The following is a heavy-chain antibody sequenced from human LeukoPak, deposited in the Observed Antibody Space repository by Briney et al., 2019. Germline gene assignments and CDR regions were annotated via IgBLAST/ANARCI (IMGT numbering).Heavy chain of an antibody. V-gene: IGHV3-23*01. CDR2: ISGSGGST. CDR3: ASPKQDYYYGMDV. CDR1: GFTFSSYA. Sequence: GGSLRLSCAASGFTFSSYAMSWVRQAPGKGLEWVSAISGSGGSTYYADSVKGRFTISRDNSKNTLYLQMNSLRAEDTAVYYCASPKQDYYYGMDVWGQGTTVTVSS. J-gene: IGHJ6*02.